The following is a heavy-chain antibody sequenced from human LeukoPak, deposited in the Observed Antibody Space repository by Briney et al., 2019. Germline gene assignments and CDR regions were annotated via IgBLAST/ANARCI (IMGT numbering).Heavy chain of an antibody. CDR2: INHSGRT. Sequence: SETLSLTCAVYGGSFSGYYWSWIRQPPGKGLEWMGEINHSGRTKYNPFTQSRVTISVDTSKNQFSLKLSSVTAADTAGYYYGSTHYKPFRLDRIHISVSPSKDQFFPKLSSVAGPDTGVYFLARAVLVRGGILSWFDPWGQGTLVTVSS. V-gene: IGHV4-34*01. CDR3: GSTHYKPFRLDRIHISVSPSKDQFFPKLSSVAGPDTGVYFLARAVLVRGGILSWFDP. J-gene: IGHJ5*02. D-gene: IGHD6-6*01. CDR1: GGSFSGYY.